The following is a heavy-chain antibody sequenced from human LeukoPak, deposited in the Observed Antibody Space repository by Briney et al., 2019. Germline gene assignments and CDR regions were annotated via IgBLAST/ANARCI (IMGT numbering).Heavy chain of an antibody. CDR3: ARDRGFWSGYYTRYYYYMDV. D-gene: IGHD3-3*01. V-gene: IGHV1-46*01. J-gene: IGHJ6*03. Sequence: ASVKVSCKASGYTFTSYYMHWVRQAPGQGLEWMGLINPTGGSTGYAQKFQGRVTMTRDMSTSTDYMELSSLRSEDTAVYYCARDRGFWSGYYTRYYYYMDVWGKGTTVTVSS. CDR2: INPTGGST. CDR1: GYTFTSYY.